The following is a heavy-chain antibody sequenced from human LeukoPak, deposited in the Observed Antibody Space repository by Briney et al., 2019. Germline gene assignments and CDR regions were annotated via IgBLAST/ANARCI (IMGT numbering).Heavy chain of an antibody. CDR1: GFTFSSYS. J-gene: IGHJ4*02. Sequence: QAGGSLRLSCAASGFTFSSYSMNWVRQAPGKGLEWVSYISSSSSTIYYADSVKGRFTISRDNAKNSLYLQMNSLRAEDTAVYYCARDLLRYYDFWSGSEYYFDYWGQGTLVTVSS. V-gene: IGHV3-48*01. D-gene: IGHD3-3*01. CDR3: ARDLLRYYDFWSGSEYYFDY. CDR2: ISSSSSTI.